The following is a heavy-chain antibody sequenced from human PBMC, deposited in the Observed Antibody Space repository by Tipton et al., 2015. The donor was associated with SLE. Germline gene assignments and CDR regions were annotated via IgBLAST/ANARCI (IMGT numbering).Heavy chain of an antibody. Sequence: SLRLSCAASGFTFSSYSMSWVRQAPGKGLEWVDNIKQDGSEKYYVDSMKGRFTISRDNAKKSLYLQMNSLRAEDTAVYYCARARYASGSYPFFDYWGQGTLVTVSS. CDR3: ARARYASGSYPFFDY. J-gene: IGHJ4*02. V-gene: IGHV3-7*03. CDR1: GFTFSSYS. D-gene: IGHD3-10*01. CDR2: IKQDGSEK.